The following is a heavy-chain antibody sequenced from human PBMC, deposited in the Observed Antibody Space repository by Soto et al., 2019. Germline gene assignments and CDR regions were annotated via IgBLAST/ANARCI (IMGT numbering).Heavy chain of an antibody. V-gene: IGHV3-7*01. J-gene: IGHJ3*02. CDR1: GFTFSSHW. CDR2: IKQDGSEK. CDR3: ARVTYYYDSGAYSGALDI. D-gene: IGHD3-22*01. Sequence: GGSLRLSCAASGFTFSSHWMTWVGQAPGKGLEWVAIIKQDGSEKYYVDSVKGRFTISRDNAKNSLYLLMNSLRAEETAVYYCARVTYYYDSGAYSGALDIWGQGTMVTVSS.